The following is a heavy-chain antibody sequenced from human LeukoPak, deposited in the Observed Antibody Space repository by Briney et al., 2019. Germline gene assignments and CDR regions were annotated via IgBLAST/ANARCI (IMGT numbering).Heavy chain of an antibody. CDR1: GFTFSSYA. D-gene: IGHD3-10*01. J-gene: IGHJ5*02. Sequence: PGGSLRLSCAASGFTFSSYAMSWIRQPPGKGLEWIGGIYYSGSTYYNPSLRSRVTISLDTSKNQFFLRLSSVTAADTAMYYCAREGRYYDSGSYGFGPWGQGTLVTVSS. CDR3: AREGRYYDSGSYGFGP. V-gene: IGHV4-59*12. CDR2: IYYSGST.